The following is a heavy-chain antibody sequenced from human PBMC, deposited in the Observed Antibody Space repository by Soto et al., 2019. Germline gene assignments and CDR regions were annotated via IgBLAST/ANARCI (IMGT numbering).Heavy chain of an antibody. J-gene: IGHJ3*01. CDR2: IYYSRSI. V-gene: IGHV4-59*12. D-gene: IGHD1-26*01. CDR1: GGSISSYY. CDR3: ARDHPVGETRRAFDG. Sequence: SETLSLTCSVSGGSISSYYWSWIRQAPGKGLEWIGYIYYSRSINYNPSLKSRVTISVDTSKNQFSLKLSSVTAADTAVYYCARDHPVGETRRAFDGWGQGTMVTVSS.